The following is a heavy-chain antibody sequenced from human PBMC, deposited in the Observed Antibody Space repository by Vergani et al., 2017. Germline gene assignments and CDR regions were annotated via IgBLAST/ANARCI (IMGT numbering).Heavy chain of an antibody. CDR3: ARVYSGYAGSPYYYYYMDV. V-gene: IGHV1-3*01. D-gene: IGHD5-12*01. J-gene: IGHJ6*03. Sequence: QVQLVQSGAEVKKPGASVKVSCKASGYTFTSYAMHWVRQAPGQRLEWRGWINAVNGNTKYYQQFQGRVTITRDTSAGTADMELSSLRAEDTAVYYCARVYSGYAGSPYYYYYMDVWGKGTTVTVSS. CDR1: GYTFTSYA. CDR2: INAVNGNT.